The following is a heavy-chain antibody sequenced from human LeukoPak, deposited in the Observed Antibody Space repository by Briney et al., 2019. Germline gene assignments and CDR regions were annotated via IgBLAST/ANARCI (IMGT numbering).Heavy chain of an antibody. CDR3: ANARGYGSGSPRYFDP. Sequence: PSETLSLTCTVSGGSISSYYWSWIRQPPGKGLEWIGYIYYSGSTNYNPSLKGRVTISVDTSKNQFSLKLSSVTAADTAVYYCANARGYGSGSPRYFDPWGQGTLVTVSS. D-gene: IGHD3-10*01. V-gene: IGHV4-59*01. CDR1: GGSISSYY. CDR2: IYYSGST. J-gene: IGHJ5*02.